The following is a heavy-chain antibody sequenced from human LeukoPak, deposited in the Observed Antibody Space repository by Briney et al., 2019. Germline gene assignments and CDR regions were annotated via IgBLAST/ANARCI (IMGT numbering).Heavy chain of an antibody. CDR3: AELGITMIGGV. CDR2: TTSSSSYI. J-gene: IGHJ6*04. CDR1: GFTFSSYN. Sequence: GGSLRLSCAASGFTFSSYNMNWVRQAPGKGLEWVSSTTSSSSYIYYADSVKGRFTISRDNAKNSVYLQMNSLRAEDTAVYYCAELGITMIGGVWGKGTTVTISS. V-gene: IGHV3-21*01. D-gene: IGHD3-10*02.